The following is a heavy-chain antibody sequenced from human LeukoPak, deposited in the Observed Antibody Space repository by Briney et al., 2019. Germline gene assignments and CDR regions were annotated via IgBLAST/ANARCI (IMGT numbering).Heavy chain of an antibody. CDR1: GFTFSSYE. Sequence: GGSLRLSCAASGFTFSSYEMNWVRQAPGKGLEWVSYISSSGSTIYYADSVKDRFTISRDNAKNSLYLQMNSLRAEDTAVYYCAKQQLDQIDYWGQGTLVTVSS. D-gene: IGHD6-13*01. CDR2: ISSSGSTI. J-gene: IGHJ4*02. V-gene: IGHV3-48*03. CDR3: AKQQLDQIDY.